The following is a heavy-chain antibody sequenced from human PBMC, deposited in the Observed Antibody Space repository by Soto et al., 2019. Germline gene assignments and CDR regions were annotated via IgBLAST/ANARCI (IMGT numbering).Heavy chain of an antibody. CDR2: IYHDGNS. Sequence: SQPMSLTCTVAGDYMSSSIYYWVLKRQPPGKGLEWIGNIYHDGNSYYNPSLKSRVTISVDTSKNQFSLKLSSVTAADTAVYYCARVGAVGYCTNGVCYIPRYFDYWGQGTLVTVSS. CDR1: GDYMSSSIYY. V-gene: IGHV4-39*07. J-gene: IGHJ4*02. CDR3: ARVGAVGYCTNGVCYIPRYFDY. D-gene: IGHD2-8*01.